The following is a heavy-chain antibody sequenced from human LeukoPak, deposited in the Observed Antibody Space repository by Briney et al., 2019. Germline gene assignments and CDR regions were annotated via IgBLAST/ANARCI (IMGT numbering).Heavy chain of an antibody. J-gene: IGHJ4*02. D-gene: IGHD1-26*01. CDR1: GSTSSRNF. CDR3: ASGAGWESGY. V-gene: IGHV3-7*01. CDR2: IDQDGSEK. Sequence: GGSLRLSCAVSGSTSSRNFMSWVRQTPEKGLEWVANIDQDGSEKNYVDSVKGRFTISRDNAKNSLFLQMNSLRAEDTAIYYCASGAGWESGYWGQGTLVTVSS.